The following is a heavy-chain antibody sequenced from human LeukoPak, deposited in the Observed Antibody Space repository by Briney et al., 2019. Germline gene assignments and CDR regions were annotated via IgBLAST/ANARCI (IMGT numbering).Heavy chain of an antibody. CDR1: GFTFSSNA. Sequence: GGSLRLSCAASGFTFSSNAMSWVRQAPGKGLEWVSTISDSGASTYYADSVKGRFTISRGNSKNTLYLQMNSLRAEDTAVYYCAKDVLTTVTLPGDYWGQGTLVTVSS. V-gene: IGHV3-23*01. J-gene: IGHJ4*02. CDR2: ISDSGAST. CDR3: AKDVLTTVTLPGDY. D-gene: IGHD4-17*01.